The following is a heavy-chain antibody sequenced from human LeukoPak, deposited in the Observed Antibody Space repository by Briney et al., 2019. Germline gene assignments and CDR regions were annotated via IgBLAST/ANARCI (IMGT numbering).Heavy chain of an antibody. D-gene: IGHD3-10*01. CDR2: INPNSGGT. V-gene: IGHV1-2*02. CDR3: ARGLRYGSGSYRDYYYYCMDV. J-gene: IGHJ6*03. CDR1: GYTFTGYY. Sequence: GASVKVSCKASGYTFTGYYMHWVRQAPGQGLEWMGWINPNSGGTNYAQKFQGRVTMTRDTSISTAYMELSRLRSDDTAVYYCARGLRYGSGSYRDYYYYCMDVWGKGTTVTVSS.